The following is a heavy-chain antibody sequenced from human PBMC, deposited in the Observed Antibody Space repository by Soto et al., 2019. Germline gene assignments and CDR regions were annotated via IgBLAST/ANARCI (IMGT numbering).Heavy chain of an antibody. D-gene: IGHD3-10*01. V-gene: IGHV1-18*01. CDR3: ARETYYGSGSYLAGYYYYGMDV. Sequence: QVQLVQSGAEVKKPGASVKVSCKASGYTFTSYGISWVRQAPGQGLEWMGWISAYNGNTNYEQKLQGRVTMTTDTATSTAYMELRSLRSDDTAVYYCARETYYGSGSYLAGYYYYGMDVWGQGTTVTVSS. CDR1: GYTFTSYG. J-gene: IGHJ6*02. CDR2: ISAYNGNT.